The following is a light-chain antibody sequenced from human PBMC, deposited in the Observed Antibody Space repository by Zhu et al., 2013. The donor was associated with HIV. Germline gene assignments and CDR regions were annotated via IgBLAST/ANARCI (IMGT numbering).Light chain of an antibody. CDR2: GAS. CDR1: QSVSSSY. Sequence: EIVLTQSPGTLSLSPGERATLSCRASQSVSSSYLAWYQQKPGRAPRLVIYGASSRVTGIPDRFSGRGSGTDFTLTISRLEAEDSAVYYCQQYGDSPFTFGQGTRLEIK. J-gene: IGKJ5*01. V-gene: IGKV3-20*01. CDR3: QQYGDSPFT.